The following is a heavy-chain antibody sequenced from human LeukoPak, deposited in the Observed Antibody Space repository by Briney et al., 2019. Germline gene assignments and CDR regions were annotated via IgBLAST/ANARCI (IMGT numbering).Heavy chain of an antibody. CDR1: GFTFSSYS. CDR3: AKHMGSSSGYYFPD. CDR2: IPSSGGST. V-gene: IGHV3-23*01. D-gene: IGHD3-22*01. J-gene: IGHJ4*02. Sequence: PGGSLRLSCAVSGFTFSSYSMNWVRQAPGKGLEWVSTIPSSGGSTYYADSVKGRFTISRDNSKNTLHVQMNSLRAEGTAVYYCAKHMGSSSGYYFPDWGQGTLVTVSS.